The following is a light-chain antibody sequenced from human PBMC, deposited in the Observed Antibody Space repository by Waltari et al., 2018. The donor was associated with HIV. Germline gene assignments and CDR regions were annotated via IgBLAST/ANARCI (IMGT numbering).Light chain of an antibody. J-gene: IGLJ1*01. CDR2: EVS. V-gene: IGLV2-23*02. CDR3: CSYVGWSTILYV. Sequence: QSPLTQPASVSGSPGHSITISCTGTSSDVGSYNLVSCYQQHTGNAPKLMIYEVSKRPSGVYNRFSGAKAGNTASLTISGLQAEDEADYYCCSYVGWSTILYVVGTGTKVTVL. CDR1: SSDVGSYNL.